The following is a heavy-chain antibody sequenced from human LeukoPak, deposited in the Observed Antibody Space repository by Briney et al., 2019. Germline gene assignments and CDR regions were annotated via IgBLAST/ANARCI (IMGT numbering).Heavy chain of an antibody. CDR1: GDSIYSYY. V-gene: IGHV4-59*08. J-gene: IGHJ3*02. CDR3: ASGGSYFAFDI. Sequence: SETLSLTCTVSGDSIYSYYWSWIRQPPGKGLEWIGYFYYPGSTNYNPSLTSRVTMSVDTSKNHFSLQLSSVTAADTAVYYCASGGSYFAFDIWGQGTMVTVSS. D-gene: IGHD1-26*01. CDR2: FYYPGST.